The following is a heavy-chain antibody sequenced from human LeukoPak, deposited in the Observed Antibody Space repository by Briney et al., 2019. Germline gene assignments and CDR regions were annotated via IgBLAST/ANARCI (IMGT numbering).Heavy chain of an antibody. CDR3: ASFNSGSYLDAFDI. V-gene: IGHV4-34*01. Sequence: SETLSLTCAVYGGSFSGYYWSWIRQPPGKGLEWIGEINHSGSTNYNPSLKSRVTISVDTSKNQFSLKLSSVTAADTAVYYCASFNSGSYLDAFDIWGQGTMVTVSS. CDR1: GGSFSGYY. CDR2: INHSGST. D-gene: IGHD1-26*01. J-gene: IGHJ3*02.